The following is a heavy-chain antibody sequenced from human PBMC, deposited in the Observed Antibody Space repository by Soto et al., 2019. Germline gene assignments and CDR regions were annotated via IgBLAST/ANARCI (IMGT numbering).Heavy chain of an antibody. D-gene: IGHD6-19*01. CDR2: IIPIFGTA. CDR3: AAAGTSNNYYYYYGMDV. Sequence: SVKVSCKASGGTFSSYAISWVRQAPGQGLEWMGGIIPIFGTANYAQKFQGRVTITADESTSTAYMELSSLRSEDTAVYYCAAAGTSNNYYYYYGMDVWGQGTTVTVSS. J-gene: IGHJ6*02. V-gene: IGHV1-69*13. CDR1: GGTFSSYA.